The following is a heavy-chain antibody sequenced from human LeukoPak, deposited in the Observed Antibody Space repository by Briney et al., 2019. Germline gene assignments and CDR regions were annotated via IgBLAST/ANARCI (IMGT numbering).Heavy chain of an antibody. J-gene: IGHJ4*02. CDR2: MNPNSGNT. CDR3: ARWGTSSGWYGGIDY. D-gene: IGHD6-19*01. Sequence: GASVKVSCKASGYTFTSYDINWVRQATGQGPEWMGWMNPNSGNTGYAQKFQGRVTMTRNTSISTAYMELSSLRSEDTAVYYCARWGTSSGWYGGIDYWGQGTLVTVSS. V-gene: IGHV1-8*01. CDR1: GYTFTSYD.